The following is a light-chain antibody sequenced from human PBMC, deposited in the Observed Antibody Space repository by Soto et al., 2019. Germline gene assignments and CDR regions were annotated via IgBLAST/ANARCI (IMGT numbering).Light chain of an antibody. CDR1: SSNIGVNT. CDR2: DDN. CDR3: GSWDSSLSAYV. J-gene: IGLJ1*01. Sequence: QAVVTQPPSASGTPGQRVTISCSGGSSNIGVNTVTWYQQLPRAAPKLLIYDDNKRPSGIPDRFSGSKSGTSATLGITGLQTGDEADYYCGSWDSSLSAYVFGTGTKHTVL. V-gene: IGLV1-51*01.